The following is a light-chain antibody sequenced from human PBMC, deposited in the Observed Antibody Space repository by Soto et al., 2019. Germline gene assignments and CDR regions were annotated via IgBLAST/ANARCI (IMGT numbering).Light chain of an antibody. CDR3: MQAVQAPRT. J-gene: IGKJ1*01. V-gene: IGKV2-28*01. CDR1: QSLLHSSGNIY. Sequence: DIVLTQSPLSLPVTPGEPASISCRSSQSLLHSSGNIYLDWYLQKPGQSPQLLISLGSSRASGVPDRFSGSGSGTDFTLKITSVEAEDVGVYYCMQAVQAPRTFGLGTKVEIK. CDR2: LGS.